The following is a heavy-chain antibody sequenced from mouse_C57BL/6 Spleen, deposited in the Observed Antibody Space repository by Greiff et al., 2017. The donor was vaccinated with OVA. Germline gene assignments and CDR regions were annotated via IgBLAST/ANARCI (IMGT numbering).Heavy chain of an antibody. CDR2: ILPGSGST. V-gene: IGHV1-9*01. D-gene: IGHD1-1*01. CDR1: GYTFTGYW. Sequence: QVQLKQSGAELMKPGASVKLSCKATGYTFTGYWIEWVKQRPGHGLEWIGEILPGSGSTNYNEKFKGKATFTADPSSNTSYMHLSSLTSAVSALLYGARRYYGRSRPGYFDVWGTGNTVTVAA. J-gene: IGHJ1*03. CDR3: ARRYYGRSRPGYFDV.